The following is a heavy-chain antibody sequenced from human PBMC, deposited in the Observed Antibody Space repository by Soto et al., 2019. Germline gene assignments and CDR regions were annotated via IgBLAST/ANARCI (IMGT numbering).Heavy chain of an antibody. CDR3: AKVFSPEGGNYFDH. CDR2: ISNSFSDGNT. D-gene: IGHD1-26*01. J-gene: IGHJ4*02. V-gene: IGHV3-23*01. Sequence: GGSLRLSCAASGFTFSNYAMDWVRQAPGKGLEWVSAISNSFSDGNTHYADSVKGRFTISRDNDKNTVFLEMNSLRAEDTAVYYCAKVFSPEGGNYFDHWGQGTLVTVSS. CDR1: GFTFSNYA.